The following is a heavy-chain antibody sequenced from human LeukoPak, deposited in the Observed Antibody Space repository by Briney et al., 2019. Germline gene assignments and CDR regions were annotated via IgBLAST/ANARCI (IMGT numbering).Heavy chain of an antibody. J-gene: IGHJ6*03. Sequence: SETLSLTCAVSGYSISSGYYWGWIRQPPGKGLEWIGEINHSGSTNYNPSLKSRVTISVHTSKNQFSLKLSSVTAADTAVYYCARVSLYYDFWSGGPYYYMDVWGKGTTVTVSS. CDR1: GYSISSGYY. CDR2: INHSGST. V-gene: IGHV4-38-2*01. CDR3: ARVSLYYDFWSGGPYYYMDV. D-gene: IGHD3-3*01.